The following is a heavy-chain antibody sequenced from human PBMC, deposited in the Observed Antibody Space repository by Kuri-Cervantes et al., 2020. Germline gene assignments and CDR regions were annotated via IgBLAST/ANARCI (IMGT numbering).Heavy chain of an antibody. J-gene: IGHJ4*02. Sequence: ASVKVSCKASGYMFTSYGISWVRQAPGQGLEWMGWISAYNGNTNYAQTFQGRVTMTTETSTTTAYMDLRSLRSDDTAVYYCARGDGSGWYVDYWGQGTLVTVSS. D-gene: IGHD6-19*01. CDR3: ARGDGSGWYVDY. CDR2: ISAYNGNT. V-gene: IGHV1-18*01. CDR1: GYMFTSYG.